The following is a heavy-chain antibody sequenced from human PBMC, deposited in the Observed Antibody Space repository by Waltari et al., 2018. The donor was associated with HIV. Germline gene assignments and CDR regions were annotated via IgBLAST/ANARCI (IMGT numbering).Heavy chain of an antibody. CDR3: ARNGDYAPAY. J-gene: IGHJ4*02. CDR1: GDTFRTYT. D-gene: IGHD4-17*01. CDR2: ITPIFKTT. Sequence: QVQLVQSGAEVKKPGSSVKVSCRASGDTFRTYTISWVRQAPGQGLELMGGITPIFKTTKYAQKFQGRVTLTADESTRTTYMELTSLRSDDTAMYYCARNGDYAPAYWGQGTLVTVSS. V-gene: IGHV1-69*01.